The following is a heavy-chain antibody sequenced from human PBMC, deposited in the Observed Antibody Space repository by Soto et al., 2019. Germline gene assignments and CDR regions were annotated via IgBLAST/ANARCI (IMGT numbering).Heavy chain of an antibody. CDR1: GYTFITYG. CDR2: ISAYNGNT. CDR3: ALRAIDY. Sequence: QVQLVQSGAEVKKPGASVKVSCKASGYTFITYGINWVRQAPGQGLEWMGWISAYNGNTQFAQKFQGRLTMTRDTSTSTAYMELRSLRSDDTAVYYCALRAIDYWGQGTLVTVSS. V-gene: IGHV1-18*01. J-gene: IGHJ4*02.